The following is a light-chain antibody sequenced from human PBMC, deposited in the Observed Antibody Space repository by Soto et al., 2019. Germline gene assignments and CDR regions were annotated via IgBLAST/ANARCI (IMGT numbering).Light chain of an antibody. CDR3: QQYNSYPWT. Sequence: DIQMTQSPSTLSASVGDRVTITCRASQSISSWLAWYQQKPGKAPKLLIYKASSLESGFPSRLSGSGSGTEFTLTISSLQHDDFATYYCQQYNSYPWTFGQGTKVEIK. CDR1: QSISSW. J-gene: IGKJ1*01. CDR2: KAS. V-gene: IGKV1-5*03.